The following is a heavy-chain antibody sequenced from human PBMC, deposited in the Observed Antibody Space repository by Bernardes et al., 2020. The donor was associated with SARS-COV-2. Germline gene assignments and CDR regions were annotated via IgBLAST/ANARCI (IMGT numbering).Heavy chain of an antibody. D-gene: IGHD6-19*01. J-gene: IGHJ2*01. CDR2: VSYRGSA. CDR1: AGSISGYY. CDR3: ARRGLNHFSGWPGWYFDL. Sequence: SETLSLTCTVSAGSISGYYWSWIRQPPGKGLEWIGYVSYRGSANYNPSLKSRVTMSVDTSKSQFSLKLSSVTAADTAVYYCARRGLNHFSGWPGWYFDLWGRGTLVTVSS. V-gene: IGHV4-59*08.